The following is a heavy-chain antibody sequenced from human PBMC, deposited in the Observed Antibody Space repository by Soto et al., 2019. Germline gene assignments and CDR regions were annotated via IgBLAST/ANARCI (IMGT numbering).Heavy chain of an antibody. CDR2: ISANGDTT. D-gene: IGHD3-9*01. J-gene: IGHJ5*02. CDR3: AKIPSYHILTGYYSAKWFDP. V-gene: IGHV3-23*01. Sequence: PGGSLRLSCAASGFTFSNYAMTWVRQAPGKGLEWVSAISANGDTTYYADSVKGRFTISRDNSKNTLYLQMNSLRAEDTAVYYCAKIPSYHILTGYYSAKWFDPWGQGTLVTVSS. CDR1: GFTFSNYA.